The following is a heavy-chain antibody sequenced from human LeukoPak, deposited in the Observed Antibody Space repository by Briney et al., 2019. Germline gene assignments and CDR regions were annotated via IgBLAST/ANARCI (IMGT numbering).Heavy chain of an antibody. CDR2: ILYDGSNK. D-gene: IGHD4-23*01. V-gene: IGHV3-30*03. CDR3: AREDYGGNSGLY. CDR1: GFTFSSYG. Sequence: PGGSLRLSCAASGFTFSSYGMHWVRQAPGKGLEWVAVILYDGSNKYYADSVKGRFTISRDNSKNTLYLQMNSLRAEDTAVYYCAREDYGGNSGLYWGQGTLVTVSS. J-gene: IGHJ4*02.